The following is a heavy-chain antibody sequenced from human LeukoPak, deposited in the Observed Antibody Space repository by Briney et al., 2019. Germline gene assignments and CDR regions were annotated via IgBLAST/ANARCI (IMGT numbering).Heavy chain of an antibody. CDR2: IWYDGSNK. J-gene: IGHJ4*02. Sequence: GGSLRLSCAASGFTFSSYGMHWVRQAPGKGLEWVAVIWYDGSNKYYADSVKGRFTISRDNSKNTLYLQMNSLRAEDTAVYYCAKRSGASTYYFDYWGQGALLTVSS. D-gene: IGHD6-19*01. CDR1: GFTFSSYG. CDR3: AKRSGASTYYFDY. V-gene: IGHV3-33*06.